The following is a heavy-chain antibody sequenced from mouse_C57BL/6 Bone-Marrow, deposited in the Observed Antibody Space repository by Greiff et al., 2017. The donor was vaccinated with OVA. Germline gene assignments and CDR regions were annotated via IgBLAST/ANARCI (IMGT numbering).Heavy chain of an antibody. CDR2: ISSGGSYT. D-gene: IGHD1-3*01. CDR1: GFTFSSYG. CDR3: ARHESKAWFAY. Sequence: EVKVVESGGDLVKPGGSLKLSCAASGFTFSSYGMSWVRQTPDKRLEWVATISSGGSYTYYPDSVKGRFTISRDNAKNTLYLQMSSLKSEDTAMYYCARHESKAWFAYWGQGTLVTVSA. V-gene: IGHV5-6*01. J-gene: IGHJ3*01.